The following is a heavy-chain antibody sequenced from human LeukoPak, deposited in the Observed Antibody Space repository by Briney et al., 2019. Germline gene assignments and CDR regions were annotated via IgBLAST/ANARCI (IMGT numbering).Heavy chain of an antibody. J-gene: IGHJ5*02. CDR3: ARAPLNYYDSSGYYDNWFDP. D-gene: IGHD3-22*01. V-gene: IGHV1-69*04. CDR2: IIPIFGIA. CDR1: GGTFSSYA. Sequence: SVKVSCKASGGTFSSYAISWVRQAPGQGLEWMGRIIPIFGIANYTQKFQGRVTITADKSTSTAYMELSSLRSEDTAVYYCARAPLNYYDSSGYYDNWFDPWGQGTLVTVSS.